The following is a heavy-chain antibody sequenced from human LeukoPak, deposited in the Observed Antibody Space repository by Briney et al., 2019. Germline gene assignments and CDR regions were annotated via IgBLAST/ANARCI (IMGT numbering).Heavy chain of an antibody. CDR2: IYYSGST. CDR3: ARRVSGYSSSWYGRYFDY. D-gene: IGHD6-13*01. J-gene: IGHJ4*02. CDR1: GGSISSSSYY. Sequence: SETLSLTCTVSGGSISSSSYYWGWIRQPPGKGLEWIGSIYYSGSTYYNPSPKSRVTTSVDTSKNQFSLKLSSVTAADTAVYYCARRVSGYSSSWYGRYFDYWGQGTLVTVSS. V-gene: IGHV4-39*01.